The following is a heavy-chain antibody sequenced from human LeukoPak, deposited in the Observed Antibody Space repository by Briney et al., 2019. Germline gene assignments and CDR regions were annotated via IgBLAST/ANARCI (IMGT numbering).Heavy chain of an antibody. CDR2: FSGNGDTT. CDR3: VKDRASSSWYGGFDI. D-gene: IGHD6-13*01. Sequence: GGSLRLSCSASGFTFSSFSMYWVRQDPGKGLQYVSAFSGNGDTTYYADSVKGRFTISRDNSKNTLFLQMTSLRDDDTAMYYCVKDRASSSWYGGFDIWGRGTMVTV. J-gene: IGHJ3*02. V-gene: IGHV3-64D*06. CDR1: GFTFSSFS.